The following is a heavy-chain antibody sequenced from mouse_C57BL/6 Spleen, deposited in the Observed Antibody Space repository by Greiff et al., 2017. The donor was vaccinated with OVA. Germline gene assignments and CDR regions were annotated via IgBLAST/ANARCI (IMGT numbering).Heavy chain of an antibody. CDR1: GFTFTDYY. V-gene: IGHV7-3*01. CDR3: ARYIYGSSYDWYFDV. D-gene: IGHD1-1*01. Sequence: EVMLVESGGGLVQPGGSLSLSCAASGFTFTDYYMSWVRQPPGKALEWLGFIRNKANGYTTEYSASVKGRFTISRDNSQSILYLQMNALRAEDSATYYGARYIYGSSYDWYFDVWGTGTTVTVSS. CDR2: IRNKANGYTT. J-gene: IGHJ1*03.